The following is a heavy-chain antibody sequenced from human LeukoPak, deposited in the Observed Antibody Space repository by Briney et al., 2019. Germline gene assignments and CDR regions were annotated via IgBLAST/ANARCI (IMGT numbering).Heavy chain of an antibody. V-gene: IGHV3-11*04. CDR2: ISSSGSII. J-gene: IGHJ6*03. Sequence: GGSLRLSCAASGFTFSDSYMSWIRQAPGKGLEWVSYISSSGSIIYYTDSVKGRFTISRDNAKNSLYLQMNSLGAEDTAVYYCASLKGRYYYYMDVWGKGTTVTVSS. CDR3: ASLKGRYYYYMDV. CDR1: GFTFSDSY.